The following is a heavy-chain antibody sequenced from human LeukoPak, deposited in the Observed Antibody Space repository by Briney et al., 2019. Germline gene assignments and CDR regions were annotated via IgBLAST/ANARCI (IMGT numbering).Heavy chain of an antibody. CDR3: ARQRDGYNLVDFGV. Sequence: SETLSLTCTVSGGSISGGGFYWSWIRRPPGKGLEWIGYIYYSGSTNYNPSLKSRVTISVDTSKNQFSLKMSSVTAADTAVYYCARQRDGYNLVDFGVWGQGTVVTVSS. D-gene: IGHD5-24*01. CDR2: IYYSGST. J-gene: IGHJ4*02. V-gene: IGHV4-61*08. CDR1: GGSISGGGFY.